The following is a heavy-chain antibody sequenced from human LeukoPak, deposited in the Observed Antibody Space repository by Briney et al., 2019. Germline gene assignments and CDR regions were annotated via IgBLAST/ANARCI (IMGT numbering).Heavy chain of an antibody. CDR2: IYYSGST. V-gene: IGHV4-39*01. Sequence: KASETLSLTCTVSGGSISSSSYYWGWIRHPPGKGLEWIGSIYYSGSTYYNPSLKSRVTISVDTSKNQFSLKLSSVTAADTAVYYCARHRSRNYYDTPFDPWGQGTLVTVSS. D-gene: IGHD3-22*01. CDR3: ARHRSRNYYDTPFDP. CDR1: GGSISSSSYY. J-gene: IGHJ5*02.